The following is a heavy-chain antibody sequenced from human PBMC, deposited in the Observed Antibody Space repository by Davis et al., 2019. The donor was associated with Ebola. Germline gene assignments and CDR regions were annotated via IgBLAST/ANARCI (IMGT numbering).Heavy chain of an antibody. D-gene: IGHD4-17*01. V-gene: IGHV3-49*04. J-gene: IGHJ5*02. CDR3: TRDDYGDYILGFNWFDP. CDR2: IRSKAYGGTT. CDR1: GFTFGDYA. Sequence: GESLKISCTASGFTFGDYAMSWVRQAPGKGLEWVGFIRSKAYGGTTEYAASVKGRFTMSRDDSKGIAYLQMNSLKTEDTAVYYCTRDDYGDYILGFNWFDPWGQGTLVTVSS.